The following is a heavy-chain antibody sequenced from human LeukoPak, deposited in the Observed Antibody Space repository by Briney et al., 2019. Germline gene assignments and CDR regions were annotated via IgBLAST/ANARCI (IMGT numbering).Heavy chain of an antibody. CDR1: GYTFTSYA. Sequence: ASVKVSCKASGYTFTSYAMNWVRQGPGQGLEWRGWINTNTGNPTYAQGFTGRFVFSLDTSVSTAYLQISSLKAEDTAVYYCASGSHPLLSYSSSWYFDYWGQGTLVTVSS. CDR2: INTNTGNP. CDR3: ASGSHPLLSYSSSWYFDY. V-gene: IGHV7-4-1*02. J-gene: IGHJ4*02. D-gene: IGHD6-13*01.